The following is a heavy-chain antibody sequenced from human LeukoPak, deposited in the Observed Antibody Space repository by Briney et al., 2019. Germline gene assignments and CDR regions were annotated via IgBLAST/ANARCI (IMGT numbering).Heavy chain of an antibody. CDR1: GFTFSSYA. CDR2: ISGSGGST. J-gene: IGHJ4*02. Sequence: QPGGSLRLSCAASGFTFSSYAMSWVRQAPGEGLEWVSAISGSGGSTYYADSVKGRFTISRDNAKNSLYLQMNSLRAEDTAVYYCARGSGVAGIDYWGQGTLVTVSS. CDR3: ARGSGVAGIDY. D-gene: IGHD6-19*01. V-gene: IGHV3-23*01.